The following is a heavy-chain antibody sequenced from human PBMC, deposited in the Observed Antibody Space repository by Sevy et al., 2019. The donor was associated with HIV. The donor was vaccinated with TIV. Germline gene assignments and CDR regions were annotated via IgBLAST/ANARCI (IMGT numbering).Heavy chain of an antibody. J-gene: IGHJ6*02. CDR1: GFRFNNFG. D-gene: IGHD6-25*01. CDR2: IRYDGINK. Sequence: GGSLRLSCAASGFRFNNFGMYWVRQALGKGLEGVAFIRYDGINKYYVDSVKGRSTISRDNSKVTLYLEMKSLRLEDTAIYYCAKGGSGGIDHYGMDVWGQGTTVTVSS. CDR3: AKGGSGGIDHYGMDV. V-gene: IGHV3-30*02.